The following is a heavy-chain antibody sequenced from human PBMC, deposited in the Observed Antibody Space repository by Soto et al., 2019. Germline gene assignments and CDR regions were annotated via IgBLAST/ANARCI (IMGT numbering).Heavy chain of an antibody. Sequence: GGSLRLSCAASGFTFSSYGMHWVRQAPGKGLEWVAVIWYDGSNKYYADSVKGRFTISRDNSKNTLYLQMNSLRAEDTAVYYCAGSGLRFLEWLSNYYYYGMDVWGQGTTVTVSS. V-gene: IGHV3-33*01. CDR3: AGSGLRFLEWLSNYYYYGMDV. D-gene: IGHD3-3*01. CDR1: GFTFSSYG. CDR2: IWYDGSNK. J-gene: IGHJ6*02.